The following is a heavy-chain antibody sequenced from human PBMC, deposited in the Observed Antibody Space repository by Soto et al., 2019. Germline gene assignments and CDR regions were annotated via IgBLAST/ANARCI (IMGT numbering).Heavy chain of an antibody. D-gene: IGHD3-16*02. CDR2: IKPDGSEK. CDR1: GFTFSRYW. Sequence: EVQLVESGGGLVQPGGSLRLSCAASGFTFSRYWMSWVRQAPGKGLEWVANIKPDGSEKYYVESVKGRFTISRDNAEKSVDLQMRSLTADDTAVYYCAREGDFVWGSYRDYWGQGTLVTVSS. J-gene: IGHJ4*02. V-gene: IGHV3-7*01. CDR3: AREGDFVWGSYRDY.